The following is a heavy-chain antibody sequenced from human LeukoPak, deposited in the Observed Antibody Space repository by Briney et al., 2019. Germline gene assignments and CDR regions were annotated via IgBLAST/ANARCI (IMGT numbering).Heavy chain of an antibody. D-gene: IGHD3-22*01. CDR2: IYSGGST. CDR1: GFTFSSYA. J-gene: IGHJ1*01. CDR3: ARLQRITMIVVGAFQH. Sequence: GRSLRLSCAASGFTFSSYAMHWVRQAPGKGLEWVSVIYSGGSTYYADSVKGRFTISRDNSKNTLYLQMNSLRAEDTAVYYCARLQRITMIVVGAFQHWGQGTLVTVSS. V-gene: IGHV3-53*01.